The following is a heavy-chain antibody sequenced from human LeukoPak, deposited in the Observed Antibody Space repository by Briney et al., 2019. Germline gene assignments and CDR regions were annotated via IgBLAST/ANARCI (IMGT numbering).Heavy chain of an antibody. CDR1: GFTFSSYW. Sequence: GGSLRLSCAASGFTFSSYWMHWVRQAPGRGLVWVSRINSDGSSTSYADSVKGRFTISRDNAKNTLYLQMNSLRAEDTAVYYCARGHIAAAGIHDYWGQGTLVTVSS. V-gene: IGHV3-74*01. J-gene: IGHJ4*02. CDR3: ARGHIAAAGIHDY. D-gene: IGHD6-13*01. CDR2: INSDGSST.